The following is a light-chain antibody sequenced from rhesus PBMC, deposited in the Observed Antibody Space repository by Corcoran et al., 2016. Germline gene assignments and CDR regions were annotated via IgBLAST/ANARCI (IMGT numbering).Light chain of an antibody. Sequence: DIQMTQSPSSLSASVGDKVTITCRARQGISSWLAWYQQKPGKAPKLLNYAASSLQSGVPSSFSGSGSGTDYTLTISRLQPEAFATYYCQQGYNTPRTFGQGTKVEIK. CDR1: QGISSW. J-gene: IGKJ1*01. CDR2: AAS. CDR3: QQGYNTPRT. V-gene: IGKV1-18*01.